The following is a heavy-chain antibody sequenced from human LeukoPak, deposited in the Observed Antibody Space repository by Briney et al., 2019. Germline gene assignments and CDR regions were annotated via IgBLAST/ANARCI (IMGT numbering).Heavy chain of an antibody. CDR3: ARVSDTSMVTPGFDS. V-gene: IGHV1-18*01. Sequence: ASVKVSCKTSGYNFNRYTITWVRQAPGQGLEWMGWVSTSNGDTSYADKFQGRVTMTTETVTKTAYMELRRLRSGDTAMYFCARVSDTSMVTPGFDSWGQGTLVTVSS. CDR2: VSTSNGDT. CDR1: GYNFNRYT. D-gene: IGHD5-18*01. J-gene: IGHJ4*02.